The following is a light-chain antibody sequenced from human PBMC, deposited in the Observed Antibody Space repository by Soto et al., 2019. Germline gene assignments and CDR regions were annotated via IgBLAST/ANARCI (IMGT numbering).Light chain of an antibody. CDR2: EVN. CDR1: SSDVGAYNY. V-gene: IGLV2-8*01. CDR3: NSYAGSNSSV. J-gene: IGLJ7*01. Sequence: QSVLTQPPSASGSPGQSVTISCTGTSSDVGAYNYVSWYQQHPGRAPKLVIFEVNKRPSGVPDRFSGSKSGNTASLTVSGLQTEDEADYYCNSYAGSNSSVFGTGTQLTVL.